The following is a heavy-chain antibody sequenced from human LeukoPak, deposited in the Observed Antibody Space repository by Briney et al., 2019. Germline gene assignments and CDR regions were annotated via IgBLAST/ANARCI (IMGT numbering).Heavy chain of an antibody. CDR1: GFTFGNYW. CDR3: ARGSPYRDSDDY. V-gene: IGHV3-7*05. J-gene: IGHJ4*02. Sequence: GGYLRLSCAASGFTFGNYWMSWVRQAPGKGLEWVANIKQDGSEKYYVGSVKGRFTISSDNAKKSLYLQMNSLRAEDTAVHYCARGSPYRDSDDYWGQGTLVTASS. CDR2: IKQDGSEK. D-gene: IGHD1-26*01.